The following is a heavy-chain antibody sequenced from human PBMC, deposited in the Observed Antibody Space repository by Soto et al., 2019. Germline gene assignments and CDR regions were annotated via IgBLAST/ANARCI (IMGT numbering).Heavy chain of an antibody. Sequence: GASVKVSCKASGYTFTSYGISWVRQAPGQGLEWMGWISAYNGNTNYAQKLQGRVTMTTDTSTSTAYMELRSLRSDDTAVYYCARDYDILTYPPRLLPTSTEYYGMDVWGQGNTVTVSS. CDR3: ARDYDILTYPPRLLPTSTEYYGMDV. D-gene: IGHD3-9*01. CDR1: GYTFTSYG. CDR2: ISAYNGNT. V-gene: IGHV1-18*01. J-gene: IGHJ6*02.